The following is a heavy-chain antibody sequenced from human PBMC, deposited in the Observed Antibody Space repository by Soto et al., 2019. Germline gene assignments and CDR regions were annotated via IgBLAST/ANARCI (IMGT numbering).Heavy chain of an antibody. Sequence: PSENVSCTASGYTFTRYYMHWVRQAPGQGLEWMGIINPSGGSTSYAQKFQGRVTMTRDTSTSTVYMELSSLRSEDTAVYYCARGRGYYDSSGYSLYYYYGMGVSGHGTTVT. D-gene: IGHD3-22*01. CDR2: INPSGGST. CDR3: ARGRGYYDSSGYSLYYYYGMGV. V-gene: IGHV1-46*01. J-gene: IGHJ6*02. CDR1: GYTFTRYY.